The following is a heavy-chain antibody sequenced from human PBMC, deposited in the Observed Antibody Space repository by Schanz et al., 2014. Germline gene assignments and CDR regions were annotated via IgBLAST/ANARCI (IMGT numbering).Heavy chain of an antibody. V-gene: IGHV3-23*04. CDR1: GFTFTTNA. CDR2: ISGNGGST. J-gene: IGHJ5*02. D-gene: IGHD5-12*01. CDR3: AKDMNREATAPES. Sequence: VQLVESGGGVVQPGKSLRLSCAASGFTFTTNAMSWVRQPPGKGLEWVSAISGNGGSTYFADSMKGRFTVSRDNSKNTVYLHMNSLRDEDTAVYYCAKDMNREATAPESWGQGTLVVVSS.